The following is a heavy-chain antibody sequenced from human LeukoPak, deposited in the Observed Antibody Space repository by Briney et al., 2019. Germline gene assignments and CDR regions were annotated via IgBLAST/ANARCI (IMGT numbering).Heavy chain of an antibody. CDR1: GGSISSSSYY. CDR2: IYYSGST. CDR3: ARAYDYIWGSYRYTSVYYFDY. V-gene: IGHV4-39*01. Sequence: PSETLSLTCTVSGGSISSSSYYWGWIRQPPGKGLEWIGSIYYSGSTYYNPSLKSRVTISVDTSKNQFSLKLSSVTAADTAVYYCARAYDYIWGSYRYTSVYYFDYWGQGTLVTVSS. D-gene: IGHD3-16*02. J-gene: IGHJ4*02.